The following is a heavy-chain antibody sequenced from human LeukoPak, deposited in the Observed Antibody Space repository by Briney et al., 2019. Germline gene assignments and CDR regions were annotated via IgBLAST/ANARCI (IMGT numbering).Heavy chain of an antibody. J-gene: IGHJ4*02. D-gene: IGHD3-22*01. Sequence: GASVKVSCKVSGYTLTELSMHWVRQAPGKGLEWVGGFDPEDGETVYAQKFQGRVTMTEDTSTDTAYMELSSLRSEDTAVYYCARDSFYYYDSSGYYPSAYWGQGTLVTVSS. CDR3: ARDSFYYYDSSGYYPSAY. CDR2: FDPEDGET. V-gene: IGHV1-24*01. CDR1: GYTLTELS.